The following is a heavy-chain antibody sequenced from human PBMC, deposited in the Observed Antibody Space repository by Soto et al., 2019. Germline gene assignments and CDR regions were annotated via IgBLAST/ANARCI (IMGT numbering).Heavy chain of an antibody. CDR2: ISYNTNNK. Sequence: QVQLLESGGDLVQPGRSLRLSCAASGFTFSSYPMHWVRQAPGKGLEWVAFISYNTNNKQYADSVRGRFTISRDNGKKTVYLQMRSLRPEDTAVYYCARLPLAWGQGTLVTVSS. V-gene: IGHV3-30-3*01. J-gene: IGHJ5*02. CDR3: ARLPLA. CDR1: GFTFSSYP.